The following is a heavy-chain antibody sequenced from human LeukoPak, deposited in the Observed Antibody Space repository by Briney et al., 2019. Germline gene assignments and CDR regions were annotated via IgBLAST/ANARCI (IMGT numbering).Heavy chain of an antibody. Sequence: GGSLRLSCAASGFTFSSYSMNWVRQAPGKGLEWVSYISSSSSTTYYADSVKGRFTISRDNAKNSLYLQMNSLRDEDTAVYYCARDHRSIAVAGWFDPWGQGTLVTVSS. CDR2: ISSSSSTT. J-gene: IGHJ5*02. D-gene: IGHD6-19*01. CDR3: ARDHRSIAVAGWFDP. CDR1: GFTFSSYS. V-gene: IGHV3-48*02.